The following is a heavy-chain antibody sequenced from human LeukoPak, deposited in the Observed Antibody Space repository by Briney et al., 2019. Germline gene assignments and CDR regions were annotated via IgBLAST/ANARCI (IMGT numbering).Heavy chain of an antibody. CDR2: IYHSGST. D-gene: IGHD6-13*01. J-gene: IGHJ5*02. CDR3: ARDGIAAAPAGNWFDP. Sequence: SETLSLTCTVSGGSISSGGYYWSWIRQPPGKGLEWIGYIYHSGSTYYNPSLKSRVTISVDRSKNQFSLKLSSVTAADTAVYYCARDGIAAAPAGNWFDPWGQGTLVTVSS. CDR1: GGSISSGGYY. V-gene: IGHV4-30-2*01.